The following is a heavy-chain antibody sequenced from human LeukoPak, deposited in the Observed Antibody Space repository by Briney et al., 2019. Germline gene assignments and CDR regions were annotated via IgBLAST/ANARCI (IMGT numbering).Heavy chain of an antibody. CDR1: GGSISSSSYY. CDR2: IYYSGSS. CDR3: AREDSSGYLGY. J-gene: IGHJ4*02. V-gene: IGHV4-39*07. Sequence: SETLSLTCTVSGGSISSSSYYWGWIRQPPGKGLEWIGSIYYSGSSYYNPSLKSRVTISVDTSKNQFSLKLTSLTAADTAVYYCAREDSSGYLGYWGQGTLVTVSS. D-gene: IGHD3-22*01.